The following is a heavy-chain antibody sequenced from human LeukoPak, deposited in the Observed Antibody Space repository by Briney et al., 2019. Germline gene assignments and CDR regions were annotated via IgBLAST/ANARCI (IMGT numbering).Heavy chain of an antibody. CDR3: ARDSGYSYGFY. D-gene: IGHD5-18*01. CDR1: GFTFSSYA. CDR2: ISGSGGST. V-gene: IGHV3-23*01. Sequence: GGSLRLSCAASGFTFSSYAMSWVRQAPGKGLEWVSAISGSGGSTYYADSVKGRFTISRDNSKNTLYLQMNSLRAEDTAVYYCARDSGYSYGFYWGQGTLVTVSS. J-gene: IGHJ4*02.